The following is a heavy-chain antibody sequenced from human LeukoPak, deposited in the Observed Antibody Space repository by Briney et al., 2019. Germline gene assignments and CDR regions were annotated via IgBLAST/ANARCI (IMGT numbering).Heavy chain of an antibody. D-gene: IGHD1-26*01. Sequence: SETLSLTCAVYGASFSDYYWSWVRQSPGKGLEWIGEIYHTGSTNYNPSLKSRVTISVDTSKSHFVFNLTSVTAADTAVYYCARVGRPRRTPFDPWGQGTLVTVSS. J-gene: IGHJ5*02. CDR2: IYHTGST. CDR1: GASFSDYY. CDR3: ARVGRPRRTPFDP. V-gene: IGHV4-34*01.